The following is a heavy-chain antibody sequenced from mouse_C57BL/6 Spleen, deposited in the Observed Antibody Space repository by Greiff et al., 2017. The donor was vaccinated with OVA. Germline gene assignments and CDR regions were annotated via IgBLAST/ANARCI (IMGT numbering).Heavy chain of an antibody. D-gene: IGHD1-3*01. V-gene: IGHV1-76*01. J-gene: IGHJ1*03. CDR1: GYTFTDYY. CDR2: IYPGSGNT. CDR3: ARRGSKGWYFDV. Sequence: QVQLQQSGAELVRPGASVKLSCKASGYTFTDYYINWVEQRPGQGLEWIARIYPGSGNTYYNEKFKGKATLTAEKSSSTAYMQLSSLTSEDSAVYFCARRGSKGWYFDVWGTGTTVTVSS.